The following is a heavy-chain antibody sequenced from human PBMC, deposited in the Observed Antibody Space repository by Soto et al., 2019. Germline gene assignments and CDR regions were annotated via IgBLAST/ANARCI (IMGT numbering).Heavy chain of an antibody. CDR1: GFTFSSYG. D-gene: IGHD3-9*01. CDR2: IWYDGSNK. V-gene: IGHV3-33*01. J-gene: IGHJ6*02. CDR3: ARESYDILTGPYYSYGMDV. Sequence: QVQLVESGGGVVQPGRSLRLSCAASGFTFSSYGMHWVRQAPGKGLEWVAVIWYDGSNKCYADSVKGRFTISRDNSKNTLYLQMNSLRAEDTAVYYCARESYDILTGPYYSYGMDVWGQGTTVTVSS.